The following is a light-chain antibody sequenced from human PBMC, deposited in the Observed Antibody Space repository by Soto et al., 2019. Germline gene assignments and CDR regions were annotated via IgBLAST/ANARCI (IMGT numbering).Light chain of an antibody. CDR2: AAS. Sequence: AIRMTQSPSSLSASTGDRVTITCRASQGISSYLAWYQQKPGKAPKLLIYAASTLQSGVPSRFSGSGSGTEFTLTISSLQPDDFATYYCQQYNSYLFGQGTKVDIK. J-gene: IGKJ1*01. CDR1: QGISSY. V-gene: IGKV1-8*01. CDR3: QQYNSYL.